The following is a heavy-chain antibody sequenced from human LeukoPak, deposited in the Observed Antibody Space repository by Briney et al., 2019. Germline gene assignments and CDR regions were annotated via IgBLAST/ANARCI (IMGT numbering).Heavy chain of an antibody. D-gene: IGHD6-13*01. CDR1: GYTFTGYY. V-gene: IGHV1-2*04. CDR2: INPNSGGT. CDR3: ARGVAAAGKVDYFDY. J-gene: IGHJ4*02. Sequence: ASVKVSCKASGYTFTGYYMHWVRQAPGQGLEWMGWINPNSGGTNYAQKFQGWVTMTRDTSISTAYMELSRLRSDDTAVYYCARGVAAAGKVDYFDYWGQGTLVTVSS.